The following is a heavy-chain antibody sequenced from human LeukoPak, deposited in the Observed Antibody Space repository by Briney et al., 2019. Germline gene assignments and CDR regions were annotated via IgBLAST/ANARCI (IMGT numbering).Heavy chain of an antibody. CDR3: ARGEHKATITGLDS. J-gene: IGHJ4*02. Sequence: GGSLRLSCAASGFSFSDYYMHWVRQAPGKGLEWVSAISSSSSYIYYADSVKGRFTISRDNAENSVSLQMHGLRAGDTAVYFYARGEHKATITGLDSWGQGTLVTVSS. V-gene: IGHV3-21*01. CDR1: GFSFSDYY. CDR2: ISSSSSYI. D-gene: IGHD5-24*01.